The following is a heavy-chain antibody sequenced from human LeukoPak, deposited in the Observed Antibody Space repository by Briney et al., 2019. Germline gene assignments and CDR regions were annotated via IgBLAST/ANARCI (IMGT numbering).Heavy chain of an antibody. V-gene: IGHV3-53*01. D-gene: IGHD3-10*01. CDR2: IYSGGST. J-gene: IGHJ4*02. CDR3: VSGSGSYQFAFDY. Sequence: GGSLRLSCAASGFTVSSNYMRWVRQAPGKGLEWVSVIYSGGSTYYADSVKGRFTISSDNSKNTLYLQMNSLGAEDTAVYYCVSGSGSYQFAFDYWGQGTLVTVSS. CDR1: GFTVSSNY.